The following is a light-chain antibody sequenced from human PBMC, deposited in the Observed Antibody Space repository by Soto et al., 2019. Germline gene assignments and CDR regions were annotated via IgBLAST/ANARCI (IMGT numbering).Light chain of an antibody. CDR1: SSDVGGYNY. J-gene: IGLJ2*01. V-gene: IGLV2-14*01. Sequence: QSALTQPASVSGSPGQSIPISCTGSSSDVGGYNYVSWYQQHPDKAPKLMIYEVSNRPSGVSNRFSGSKSGNTASLTISGLQAEDEADYYCSSYTTTKTLVFGGGTKLTVL. CDR2: EVS. CDR3: SSYTTTKTLV.